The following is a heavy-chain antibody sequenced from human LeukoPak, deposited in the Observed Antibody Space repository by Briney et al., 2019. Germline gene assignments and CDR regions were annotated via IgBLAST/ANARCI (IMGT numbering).Heavy chain of an antibody. D-gene: IGHD6-6*01. Sequence: PGGSLSLSCAASGFTFSSYPMTWVRQASGKGLEWVSSISASDGSTYYADSVKGRFTISRDNSKNTMYLQMNSLRAADTAIYYCAKDSLWDGRSSPLYYFDYWGQGTLVTVSS. CDR1: GFTFSSYP. V-gene: IGHV3-23*01. J-gene: IGHJ4*02. CDR3: AKDSLWDGRSSPLYYFDY. CDR2: ISASDGST.